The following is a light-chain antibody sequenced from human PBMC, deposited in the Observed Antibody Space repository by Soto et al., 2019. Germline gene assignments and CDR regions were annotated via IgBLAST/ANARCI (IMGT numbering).Light chain of an antibody. Sequence: EIVLTQSPGTLSLSPGERATLSCRASQSVSNNYLAWYQQKPGQAPRLLIYGASNRATGIPDRFSGSGSGTDFTLTISRLEPEDFAAYYCQKYGSSGTFGQGTKVDIK. CDR2: GAS. J-gene: IGKJ1*01. CDR1: QSVSNNY. V-gene: IGKV3-20*01. CDR3: QKYGSSGT.